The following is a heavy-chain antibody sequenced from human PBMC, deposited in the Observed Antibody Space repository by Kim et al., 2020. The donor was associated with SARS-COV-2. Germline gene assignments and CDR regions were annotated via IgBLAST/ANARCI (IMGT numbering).Heavy chain of an antibody. CDR2: ISYDGSNK. D-gene: IGHD1-26*01. CDR1: GFTFSSYG. Sequence: GGSLRLSCAASGFTFSSYGMHWVRQAPGKGLEWVAVISYDGSNKYYADSVKGRFTISRDNSKNTLYLQMNSLRAEDTAVYYCAKDLDSGSYWDYWGQGTLVTVSS. CDR3: AKDLDSGSYWDY. V-gene: IGHV3-30*18. J-gene: IGHJ4*02.